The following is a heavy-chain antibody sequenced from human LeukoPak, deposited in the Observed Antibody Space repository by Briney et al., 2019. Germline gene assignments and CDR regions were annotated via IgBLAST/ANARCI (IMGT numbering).Heavy chain of an antibody. Sequence: SVKVSCKASGGTFSSYAISWVRQAPGQGLEWMGGVIPIFGTANYAQKFQGRVTITADESTSTAYMELSSLRSEDTAVYYCARGSYVYGGSGCSSGWAYWYFDLWGRGTLVTVSS. J-gene: IGHJ2*01. CDR2: VIPIFGTA. D-gene: IGHD6-19*01. CDR3: ARGSYVYGGSGCSSGWAYWYFDL. CDR1: GGTFSSYA. V-gene: IGHV1-69*13.